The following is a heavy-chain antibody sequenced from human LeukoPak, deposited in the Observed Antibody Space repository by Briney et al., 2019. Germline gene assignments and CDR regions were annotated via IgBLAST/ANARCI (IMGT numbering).Heavy chain of an antibody. CDR2: VYYSGST. Sequence: SETLSLTCTVSGGSISSSSYYWGWIRQPPGKGLEWIGSVYYSGSTYYNPSLKSRVTISVDTSKNQFSLKLSSVTAADTAVYYCARSAYYYDSSGYPGDAFDIWGQGTMVTVSS. V-gene: IGHV4-39*01. J-gene: IGHJ3*02. CDR3: ARSAYYYDSSGYPGDAFDI. CDR1: GGSISSSSYY. D-gene: IGHD3-22*01.